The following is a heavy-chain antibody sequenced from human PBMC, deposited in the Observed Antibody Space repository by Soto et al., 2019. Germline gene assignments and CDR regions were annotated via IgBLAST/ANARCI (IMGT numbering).Heavy chain of an antibody. CDR3: AKDSLAETVTTSIY. CDR2: ISGSGGST. D-gene: IGHD4-17*01. J-gene: IGHJ4*02. V-gene: IGHV3-23*01. Sequence: GGSLRLSCAASGFTFSSYAMSWVRQAPGKGLEWVSAISGSGGSTYYADSVKGRFTISRDNSKNTLYLQMNSLRAEDTAVYYCAKDSLAETVTTSIYWGQGTLVTVSS. CDR1: GFTFSSYA.